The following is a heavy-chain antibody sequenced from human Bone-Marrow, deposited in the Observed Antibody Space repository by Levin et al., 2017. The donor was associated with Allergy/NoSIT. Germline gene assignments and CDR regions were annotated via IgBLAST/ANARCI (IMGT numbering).Heavy chain of an antibody. V-gene: IGHV3-33*01. Sequence: GESLKISCTASGFSFSSYEMHWVRQAPGKGLEWVAVIWHDGSKEDYADSVKGRFTISRDNSKNRLNLEMNSLRADDTAVYYCASASYGDYVGYFEYWGQGTLVIVST. CDR2: IWHDGSKE. D-gene: IGHD4-17*01. CDR1: GFSFSSYE. CDR3: ASASYGDYVGYFEY. J-gene: IGHJ4*02.